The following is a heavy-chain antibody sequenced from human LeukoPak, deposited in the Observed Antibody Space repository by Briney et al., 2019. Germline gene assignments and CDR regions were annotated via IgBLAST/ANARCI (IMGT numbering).Heavy chain of an antibody. J-gene: IGHJ4*02. CDR3: ARDSFRYCSSTSCYRFGY. CDR1: GFTFGSYA. Sequence: GGSLRLSCAASGFTFGSYAMHWVRQAPGKGLEWVAVISYDGSNKYYADSVKGRFTISRDNSKNTLYLQMNSLRAEDTAVYYCARDSFRYCSSTSCYRFGYWGQGTLVTVSS. CDR2: ISYDGSNK. D-gene: IGHD2-2*02. V-gene: IGHV3-30-3*01.